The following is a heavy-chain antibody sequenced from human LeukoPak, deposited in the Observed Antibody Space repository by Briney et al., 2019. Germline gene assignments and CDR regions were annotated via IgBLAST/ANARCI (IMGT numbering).Heavy chain of an antibody. D-gene: IGHD3-3*01. CDR1: GYTFTGYY. V-gene: IGHV1-2*02. CDR3: ARGSDDFWSGYSPSY. CDR2: INSNSGGT. Sequence: ASVKVSCKASGYTFTGYYMHWVRQAPGQGVEWMGWINSNSGGTNYAQKFEGRVTMTRDTSISTAYMELSRLRSDDTAVYYCARGSDDFWSGYSPSYWGQGTLVTVSS. J-gene: IGHJ4*02.